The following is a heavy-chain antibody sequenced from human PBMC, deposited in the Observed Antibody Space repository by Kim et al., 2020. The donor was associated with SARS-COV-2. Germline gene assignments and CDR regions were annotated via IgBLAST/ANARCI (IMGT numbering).Heavy chain of an antibody. Sequence: GGSLRLSCAASGFTFSDYYMSWIRQAPGKGLEWVSYISSSSDTNYADSVKGRFTISRDNAKNSLFLQMNSLRAEDTAVYYCARDSSGYYDSSGYFDYWGQGTLVTVSS. J-gene: IGHJ4*02. CDR2: ISSSSDT. D-gene: IGHD3-22*01. CDR3: ARDSSGYYDSSGYFDY. CDR1: GFTFSDYY. V-gene: IGHV3-11*05.